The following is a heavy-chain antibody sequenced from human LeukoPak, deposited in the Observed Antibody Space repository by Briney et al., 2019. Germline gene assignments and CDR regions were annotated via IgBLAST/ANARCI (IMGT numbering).Heavy chain of an antibody. CDR1: GFTFSSYE. J-gene: IGHJ4*02. CDR3: ARVRGNSGWYIDY. Sequence: GGSLRLSCAASGFTFSSYEMNWVRQAPGKGLEWVSYISGGAGTIYYADSVKGRFTISRDNAKNSLFLQMNSLRAEDTPVYYCARVRGNSGWYIDYWGQGTLVTVSS. D-gene: IGHD6-19*01. CDR2: ISGGAGTI. V-gene: IGHV3-48*03.